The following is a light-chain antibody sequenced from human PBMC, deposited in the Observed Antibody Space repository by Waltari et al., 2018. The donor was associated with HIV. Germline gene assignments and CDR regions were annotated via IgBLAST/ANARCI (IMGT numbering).Light chain of an antibody. J-gene: IGLJ2*01. CDR2: GNN. CDR3: QSYDSSLSGHVV. Sequence: QSVLTQPPSVSGAPGQRVTISCTGSSSNIGAGHDVHWYQQLPGTAPKRLIYGNNNRPSGVPDRFSGSKSGTSASLAITGLQAEDEADYYCQSYDSSLSGHVVFGGGTKLTVL. V-gene: IGLV1-40*01. CDR1: SSNIGAGHD.